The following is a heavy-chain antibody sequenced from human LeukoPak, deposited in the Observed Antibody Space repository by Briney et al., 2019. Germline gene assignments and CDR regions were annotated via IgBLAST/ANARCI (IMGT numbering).Heavy chain of an antibody. Sequence: QTGGSLRLSCAVSGLTFSRYAMSWVRQAPGKGLEWVSAISESGSGTYYADSVKGRFTISRDNSKDTLSLQMNSLRAEDTAVYYCAKDIAQGYTFGSIERDYWGQGTLVTVSS. D-gene: IGHD5-18*01. J-gene: IGHJ4*02. CDR2: ISESGSGT. V-gene: IGHV3-23*01. CDR3: AKDIAQGYTFGSIERDY. CDR1: GLTFSRYA.